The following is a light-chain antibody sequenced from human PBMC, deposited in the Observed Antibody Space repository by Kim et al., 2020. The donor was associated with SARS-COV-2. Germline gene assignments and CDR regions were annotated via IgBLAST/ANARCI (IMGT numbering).Light chain of an antibody. CDR1: SGHSSYS. CDR3: QTWGTGTVV. CDR2: LNSDGSH. V-gene: IGLV4-69*01. Sequence: ASVKLTCTLRSGHSSYSIAWHQQQPGKGPRYLMKLNSDGSHSKGDGIPDRFSGSSSGAERHLTISSLQSDDEADYYCQTWGTGTVVFGGGTQLTVL. J-gene: IGLJ2*01.